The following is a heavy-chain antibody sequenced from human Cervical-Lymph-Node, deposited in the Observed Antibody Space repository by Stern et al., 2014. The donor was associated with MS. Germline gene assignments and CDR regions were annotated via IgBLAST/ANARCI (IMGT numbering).Heavy chain of an antibody. Sequence: MQLVESGAEVKKPGASVKVSCKAFGYTFTSNKMHWVRQAPGQGLEWMGIINPGGGSTRYAQKLQGRVTMTRDTSTSTVYMELTSLRSEDTAVYSCARDNGGWSVDSWGQGTLVIVSS. D-gene: IGHD6-19*01. CDR2: INPGGGST. V-gene: IGHV1-46*01. CDR1: GYTFTSNK. CDR3: ARDNGGWSVDS. J-gene: IGHJ4*02.